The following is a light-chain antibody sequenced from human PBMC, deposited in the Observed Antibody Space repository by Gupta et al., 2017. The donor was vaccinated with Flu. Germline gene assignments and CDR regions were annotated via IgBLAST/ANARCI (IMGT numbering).Light chain of an antibody. CDR3: QQYDNLHIT. CDR1: QDISHY. Sequence: DIQMTQSPSSLSASVGDRVTITCQASQDISHYLNWYQQKPGKAPKVLIYDASYLEIGVPSRFSGSGSGTDFTFTISSLQPEDIATYYCQQYDNLHITFGQGTRLEIK. CDR2: DAS. V-gene: IGKV1-33*01. J-gene: IGKJ5*01.